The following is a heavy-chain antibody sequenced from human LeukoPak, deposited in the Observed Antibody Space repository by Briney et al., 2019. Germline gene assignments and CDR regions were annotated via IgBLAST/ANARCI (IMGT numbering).Heavy chain of an antibody. CDR3: ARVEVLGGRLGSGP. Sequence: PSETLSLTCIVSGGSISINYWSWIRQPPGKGLEWIGYISYSGSTNYNPSLQSRVTISINTSKNQFSLNLSSVTAADTAVYFCARVEVLGGRLGSGPWGQETLVTSSS. D-gene: IGHD3-9*01. J-gene: IGHJ5*02. CDR2: ISYSGST. CDR1: GGSISINY. V-gene: IGHV4-59*01.